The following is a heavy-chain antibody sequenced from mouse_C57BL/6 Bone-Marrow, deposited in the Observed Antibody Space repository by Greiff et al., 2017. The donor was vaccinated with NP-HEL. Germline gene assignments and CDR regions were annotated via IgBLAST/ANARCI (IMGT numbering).Heavy chain of an antibody. D-gene: IGHD1-1*01. CDR2: IWSGGST. CDR1: GFSLTSYG. J-gene: IGHJ4*01. Sequence: VQLQQSGPGLVQPSQSLSITCTVSGFSLTSYGVHWVRQSPGKGLEWLGVIWSGGSTDYNAAFISRLSISKDNSKSQVFFKMTSLQADDTAIYYCASTTLVAYYAMDYWGQGTSVTVSS. CDR3: ASTTLVAYYAMDY. V-gene: IGHV2-2*01.